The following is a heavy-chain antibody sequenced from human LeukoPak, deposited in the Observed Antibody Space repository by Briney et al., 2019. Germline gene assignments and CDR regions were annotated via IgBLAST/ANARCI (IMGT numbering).Heavy chain of an antibody. D-gene: IGHD5-24*01. Sequence: PGGSLRLSCAASGFIVSSNYMSWVRQAPGKGLEWVSVIYSGGSTYYADSVKGRFTISRDNSKNTLYLQMNSLRAEDTAVYYCASRGRWLQSPIDYWGQGTLVTVSS. J-gene: IGHJ4*02. CDR3: ASRGRWLQSPIDY. V-gene: IGHV3-53*01. CDR1: GFIVSSNY. CDR2: IYSGGST.